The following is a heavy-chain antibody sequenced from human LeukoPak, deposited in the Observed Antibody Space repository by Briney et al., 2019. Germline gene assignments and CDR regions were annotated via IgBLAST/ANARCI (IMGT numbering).Heavy chain of an antibody. CDR2: INPNSGGT. V-gene: IGHV1-2*06. CDR1: GYTFTGYY. CDR3: ARDLSRGSSGWYGY. D-gene: IGHD6-19*01. J-gene: IGHJ4*02. Sequence: ASVKVSCKASGYTFTGYYMHWMRQAPGQGLEWMGRINPNSGGTNYAQKFQGRVTMTRDTSISTAYMELSRLRSDDTAVYYCARDLSRGSSGWYGYWGQGTLVTVPS.